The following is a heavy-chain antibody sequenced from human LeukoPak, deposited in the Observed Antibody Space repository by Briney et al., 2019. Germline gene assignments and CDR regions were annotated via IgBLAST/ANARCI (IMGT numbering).Heavy chain of an antibody. J-gene: IGHJ5*02. CDR1: GGSLNGTNW. V-gene: IGHV4-4*02. CDR2: IYHSGTT. CDR3: ARLYYYDSRGLRPFDP. Sequence: PSGTLSLTCAVSGGSLNGTNWWSWVRQAPGQGLEWIGEIYHSGTTSYNPSLKSRVSISVDKSKNQFSLKLNSVTAADTAVYFCARLYYYDSRGLRPFDPWGQGTLVTVSS. D-gene: IGHD3-22*01.